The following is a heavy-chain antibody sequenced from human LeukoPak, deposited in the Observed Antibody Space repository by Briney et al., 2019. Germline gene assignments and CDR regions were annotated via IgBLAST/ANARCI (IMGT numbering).Heavy chain of an antibody. D-gene: IGHD5-18*01. V-gene: IGHV3-7*01. CDR1: GFTFSSYW. CDR3: ARDLSGVTGYTYGRGIDY. Sequence: PGGSLRLSCAASGFTFSSYWMSWVRQAPGKGLEWVANIKKDGREKYYVDSVKGRFTISRDNAKTSLYLQMNSLRAEDTAVYYCARDLSGVTGYTYGRGIDYWGQGSLVTVSS. CDR2: IKKDGREK. J-gene: IGHJ4*02.